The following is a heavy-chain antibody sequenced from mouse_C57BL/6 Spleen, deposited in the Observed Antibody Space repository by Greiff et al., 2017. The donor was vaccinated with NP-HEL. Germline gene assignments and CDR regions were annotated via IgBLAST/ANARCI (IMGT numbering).Heavy chain of an antibody. D-gene: IGHD3-2*02. V-gene: IGHV5-17*01. CDR2: ISSGSSTI. CDR1: GFTFSDYG. Sequence: EVKVVESGGGLVKPGGSLKLSCAASGFTFSDYGMHWVRQAPEKGLEWVAYISSGSSTIYYADTVKGRFTISRDNAKNTLFLQMTSLRSEDTAMYYCARTAQATGYYAMDYWGQGTSVTVSS. J-gene: IGHJ4*01. CDR3: ARTAQATGYYAMDY.